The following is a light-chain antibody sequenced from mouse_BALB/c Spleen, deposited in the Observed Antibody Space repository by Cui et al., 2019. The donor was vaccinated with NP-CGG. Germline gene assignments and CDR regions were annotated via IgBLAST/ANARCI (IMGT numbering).Light chain of an antibody. CDR2: GTN. V-gene: IGLV1*01. J-gene: IGLJ1*01. CDR1: TGAVTTSNY. Sequence: QPFVPQEFALTTSPGETVTLTCRSNTGAVTTSNYANWVQEKPDHLFTGLIGGTNNRAPGVPARFSGSLIGDKAALTITGAQTEDEAIYFCALWYSNHWVFGGGTKLTVL. CDR3: ALWYSNHWV.